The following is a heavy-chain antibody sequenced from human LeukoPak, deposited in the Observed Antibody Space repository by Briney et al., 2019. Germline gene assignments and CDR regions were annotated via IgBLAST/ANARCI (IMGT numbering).Heavy chain of an antibody. D-gene: IGHD2-2*01. V-gene: IGHV3-23*01. CDR3: AKKGCSSTSCRIDY. Sequence: PGGSLRLSCATSGFIFSNYAVNWVRQAPGKGLEWVSIISGSGDTTYYADSVKGRFTISRDNSKNTLYLQMNSLRAEDTAVYYCAKKGCSSTSCRIDYWGQGTLVTVSS. J-gene: IGHJ4*02. CDR2: ISGSGDTT. CDR1: GFIFSNYA.